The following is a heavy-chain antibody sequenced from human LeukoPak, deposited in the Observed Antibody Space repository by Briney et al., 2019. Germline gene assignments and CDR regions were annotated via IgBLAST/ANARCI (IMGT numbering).Heavy chain of an antibody. D-gene: IGHD3-3*01. CDR3: ARETDFGVVTN. Sequence: SQTLSLTCDISGDSVSSNGASWTWIRQSPSRGLEWLGRTYYRSKWYNDYAVSVKSRISINPGTSKNQSSLQLNSVTPEDTAVYYCARETDFGVVTNWGQGTLVTVSS. CDR2: TYYRSKWYN. CDR1: GDSVSSNGAS. J-gene: IGHJ4*02. V-gene: IGHV6-1*01.